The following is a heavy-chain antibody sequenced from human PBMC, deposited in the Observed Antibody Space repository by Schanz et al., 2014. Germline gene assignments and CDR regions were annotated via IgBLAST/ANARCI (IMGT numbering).Heavy chain of an antibody. D-gene: IGHD4-4*01. CDR1: GFTFSSYL. CDR2: IGGSGGST. V-gene: IGHV3-23*01. J-gene: IGHJ3*02. Sequence: EVPLFSSGGCLVQPGGSLTLSCAASGFTFSSYLMSWVRQAPGKGLEWVSGIGGSGGSTDYADSVKGRFTISRDNSKNTVHLQMNSLRAEDTAVYFCAKDRWRATVMVDAFDIWGQGTKVTVSS. CDR3: AKDRWRATVMVDAFDI.